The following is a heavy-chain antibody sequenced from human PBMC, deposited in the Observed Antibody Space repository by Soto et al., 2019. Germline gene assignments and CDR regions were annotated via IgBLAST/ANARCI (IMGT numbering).Heavy chain of an antibody. V-gene: IGHV3-21*01. Sequence: EVQLVESGGGLVKPGGSLRLSCAASGFTFSSYTMNWVRQAPGKGLEWVSTITTSSTSIYYADSVKGRFTISRDNAKNSLYLQMDSLRVEGTAVYYCARVQWLAFHIWGRGTLVTVSS. CDR3: ARVQWLAFHI. J-gene: IGHJ3*02. CDR2: ITTSSTSI. D-gene: IGHD6-19*01. CDR1: GFTFSSYT.